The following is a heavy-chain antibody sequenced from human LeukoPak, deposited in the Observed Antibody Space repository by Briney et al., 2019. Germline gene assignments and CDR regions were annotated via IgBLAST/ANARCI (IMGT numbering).Heavy chain of an antibody. CDR2: ISYHGSNK. CDR1: GFTFSSYA. J-gene: IGHJ5*02. V-gene: IGHV3-30*04. Sequence: GGSLRLSCAASGFTFSSYAMHWVRQAPGKGLEAVAVISYHGSNKYYADSVKGRFTISRDNSKNTLYLQMNSLRAEDPALYYCARQPYSSGWYFDPWGQGTLVTVSS. D-gene: IGHD6-19*01. CDR3: ARQPYSSGWYFDP.